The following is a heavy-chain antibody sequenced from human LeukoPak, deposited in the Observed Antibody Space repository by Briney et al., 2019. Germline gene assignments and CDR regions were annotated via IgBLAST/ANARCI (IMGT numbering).Heavy chain of an antibody. Sequence: SETRSLTCTVSGGSISSYYWSWIRQPPGKGLEWLGYIYNSRDTNYNPSLKSRVTFSADTSKNQFSLKLSSVTAADTAVYYCARKGPIAATGPDYWGQGTLVTVSS. CDR2: IYNSRDT. V-gene: IGHV4-59*01. CDR1: GGSISSYY. J-gene: IGHJ4*02. CDR3: ARKGPIAATGPDY. D-gene: IGHD6-13*01.